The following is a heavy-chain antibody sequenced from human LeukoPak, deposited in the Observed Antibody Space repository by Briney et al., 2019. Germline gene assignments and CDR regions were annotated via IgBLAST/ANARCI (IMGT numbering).Heavy chain of an antibody. CDR3: ARELGRYSSGWSYYYYYGMDV. CDR1: GYTFTSYD. Sequence: GASVKVSCKASGYTFTSYDINWVRQATGQGLEWMGWMNPNSGNTGYAQKFQGRVTMTRNTSISTAYMELSSLRSEDTAVYYCARELGRYSSGWSYYYYYGMDVWGQGTTVTVSS. D-gene: IGHD6-19*01. CDR2: MNPNSGNT. V-gene: IGHV1-8*01. J-gene: IGHJ6*02.